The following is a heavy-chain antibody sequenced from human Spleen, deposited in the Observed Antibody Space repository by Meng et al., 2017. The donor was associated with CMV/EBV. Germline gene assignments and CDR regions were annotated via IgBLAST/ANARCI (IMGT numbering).Heavy chain of an antibody. Sequence: GESLKISCAATGFTVSNYWMHWVRQAPGKGLLWVSRISRDGNTTNYADSVKGRFTISRDNAKNTLYLQMNSLRAEDTAVYYCASYDFWSGFNHPPESYDIWGQGTMVTVSS. CDR2: ISRDGNTT. V-gene: IGHV3-74*01. J-gene: IGHJ3*02. D-gene: IGHD3-3*01. CDR3: ASYDFWSGFNHPPESYDI. CDR1: GFTVSNYW.